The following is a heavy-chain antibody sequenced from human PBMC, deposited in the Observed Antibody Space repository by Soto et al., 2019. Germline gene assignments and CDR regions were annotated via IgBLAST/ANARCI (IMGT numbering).Heavy chain of an antibody. D-gene: IGHD3-10*01. Sequence: GGSLRLSCAASGFTFSSYWMHWVRQAPGKGLVWVSRINSDGSSTSYADSVKGRFTISRDNAKNTLYLQMNSLRAEDTAVYYCASPLYYYGSGSYYPIFNYWGQGTLVTVSS. J-gene: IGHJ4*02. CDR2: INSDGSST. CDR3: ASPLYYYGSGSYYPIFNY. V-gene: IGHV3-74*01. CDR1: GFTFSSYW.